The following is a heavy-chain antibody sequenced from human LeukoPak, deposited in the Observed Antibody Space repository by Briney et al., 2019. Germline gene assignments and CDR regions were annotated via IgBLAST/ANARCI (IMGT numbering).Heavy chain of an antibody. V-gene: IGHV4-34*01. CDR2: INHSGST. CDR1: GGSFSGYY. CDR3: ARELGATSFDY. Sequence: SETLSLTCAVYGGSFSGYYWSWFRQPPGKGLEWIGEINHSGSTNYNPSLKSRVTISVDTSKNQFSLKLSSVTAADTAVYYCARELGATSFDYWGQGTLVTVSS. J-gene: IGHJ4*02. D-gene: IGHD5-12*01.